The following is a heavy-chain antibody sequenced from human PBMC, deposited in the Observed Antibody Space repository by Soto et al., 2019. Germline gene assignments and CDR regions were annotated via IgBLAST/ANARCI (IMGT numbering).Heavy chain of an antibody. D-gene: IGHD3-22*01. Sequence: GGSLRLSCAASGFTFSSYWMSWVRQDTGKGLEWVANIKQDGSEKYYVDSVKGRFTISRDNAKNSLYLQMNSLRAEDTAVYYCARDQLYYNDISGRPLNAFDVWGQGTTVTVS. V-gene: IGHV3-7*01. CDR2: IKQDGSEK. CDR3: ARDQLYYNDISGRPLNAFDV. J-gene: IGHJ3*01. CDR1: GFTFSSYW.